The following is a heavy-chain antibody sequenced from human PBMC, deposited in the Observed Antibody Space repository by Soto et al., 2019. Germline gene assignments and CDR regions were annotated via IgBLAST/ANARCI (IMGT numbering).Heavy chain of an antibody. J-gene: IGHJ5*02. CDR1: GYTFTSYG. CDR2: ISAYNGNT. V-gene: IGHV1-18*01. CDR3: ARGYCSGGSCYYNWFDP. D-gene: IGHD2-15*01. Sequence: ASVKVSCKASGYTFTSYGISWVRQAPGQGLEWMGWISAYNGNTNYAQKLQGRVTMTTDTSTSTAYMELRSLRSDDTAVYYCARGYCSGGSCYYNWFDPWGQGTLVTVS.